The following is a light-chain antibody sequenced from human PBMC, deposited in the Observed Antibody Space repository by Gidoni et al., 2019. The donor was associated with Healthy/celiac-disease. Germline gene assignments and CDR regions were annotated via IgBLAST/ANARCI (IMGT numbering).Light chain of an antibody. CDR1: QSVLYSSNNKNY. Sequence: DIVMTQSPDSRAVSLGERATINCKSSQSVLYSSNNKNYLAWYQQKPGQPPKLLIYWASTRESGVPDRFSGSGSGTDFTLTISSLQAEDVAVYYCQQSHRTFXGXTKVEIK. CDR3: QQSHRT. CDR2: WAS. V-gene: IGKV4-1*01. J-gene: IGKJ4*01.